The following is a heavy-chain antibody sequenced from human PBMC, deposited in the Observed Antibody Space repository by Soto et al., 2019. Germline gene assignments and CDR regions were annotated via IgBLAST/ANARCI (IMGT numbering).Heavy chain of an antibody. D-gene: IGHD6-6*01. V-gene: IGHV1-2*04. CDR1: GYTFTGYY. Sequence: ASVKVSCKASGYTFTGYYMHWVRQAPGQGLEWMGWINPNSGGTNYARKFQGWVTMTRETSISTAYMELSRLRSDDTAVYYCARDPSGGGIAARPFYYYYGMDVWGQGTTVTVSS. J-gene: IGHJ6*02. CDR3: ARDPSGGGIAARPFYYYYGMDV. CDR2: INPNSGGT.